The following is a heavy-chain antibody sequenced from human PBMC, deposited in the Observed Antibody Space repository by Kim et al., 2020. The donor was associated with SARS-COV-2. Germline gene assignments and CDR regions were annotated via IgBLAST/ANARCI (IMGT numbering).Heavy chain of an antibody. CDR2: ISYDGSNK. CDR1: GFTFSSYA. D-gene: IGHD1-26*01. V-gene: IGHV3-30*04. CDR3: AREVGATTVRGYFDY. Sequence: GGSLRLSCAASGFTFSSYAMHWVRQAPGKGLEWVAVISYDGSNKYYADSVKGRFTISRDNSKNTLYLQMNSLRAEDTAVYYCAREVGATTVRGYFDYWGQGTLVTVSS. J-gene: IGHJ4*02.